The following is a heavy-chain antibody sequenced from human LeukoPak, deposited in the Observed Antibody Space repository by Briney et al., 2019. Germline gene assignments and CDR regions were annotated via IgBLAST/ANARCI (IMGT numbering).Heavy chain of an antibody. CDR1: GFTFSSYS. V-gene: IGHV3-21*01. J-gene: IGHJ6*03. Sequence: PGGSLRLSCAASGFTFSSYSMNWVRQAPGKGLEWVSYISSSSSYIYYADSVKGRFTISRDNAKNSLYLQMNSLRAEDTAVYYCARDPAVAGTKDMDVWGKGTTVTVSS. CDR3: ARDPAVAGTKDMDV. CDR2: ISSSSSYI. D-gene: IGHD6-19*01.